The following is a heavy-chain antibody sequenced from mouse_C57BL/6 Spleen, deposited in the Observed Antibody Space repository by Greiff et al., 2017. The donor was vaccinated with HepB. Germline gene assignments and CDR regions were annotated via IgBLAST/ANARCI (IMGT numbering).Heavy chain of an antibody. CDR3: ARRGTVPLDY. V-gene: IGHV1-54*01. D-gene: IGHD1-1*01. CDR1: GYAFTNYL. J-gene: IGHJ2*01. CDR2: INPGSGGT. Sequence: QVQLQQSGAELVRPGPSVKVSCKASGYAFTNYLIEWVKQRPGQGLEWIGVINPGSGGTNYNEKFKGKATLTADKSSSTAYMQLSSLTSEDSAVYFCARRGTVPLDYWGQGTTLTVSS.